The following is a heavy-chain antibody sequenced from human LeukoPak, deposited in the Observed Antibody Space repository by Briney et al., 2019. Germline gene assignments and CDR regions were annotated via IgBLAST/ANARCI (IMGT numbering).Heavy chain of an antibody. CDR3: ARDHLDSSGPCFDY. D-gene: IGHD3-22*01. CDR1: GFTFSSYS. J-gene: IGHJ4*02. CDR2: ISGSSSYI. V-gene: IGHV3-21*06. Sequence: PGGSLRLSCEASGFTFSSYSVNWVRQAPGKGLEWVSSISGSSSYIYYADSLKGRFTISRDNARNSLYLQMNSLRAEDTAVYYCARDHLDSSGPCFDYWGQGTLVTVSS.